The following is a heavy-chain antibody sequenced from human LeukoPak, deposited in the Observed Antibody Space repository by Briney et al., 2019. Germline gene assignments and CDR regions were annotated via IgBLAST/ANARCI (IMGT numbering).Heavy chain of an antibody. D-gene: IGHD5-24*01. CDR2: INHSGST. J-gene: IGHJ3*02. CDR3: AITDRYGDAFDI. Sequence: PSETLSLTCAVYGGSFSGYYWSWIRQPPGKGLEWIGEINHSGSTNYNPSLKSRVTISVDTSKNQFSLKLSSVTAADTAVYYCAITDRYGDAFDIWGQGTMVTVSS. CDR1: GGSFSGYY. V-gene: IGHV4-34*01.